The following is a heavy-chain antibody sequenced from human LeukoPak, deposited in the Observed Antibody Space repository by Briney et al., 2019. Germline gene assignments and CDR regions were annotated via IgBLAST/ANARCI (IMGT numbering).Heavy chain of an antibody. Sequence: PSETLSLTCAVYGGSFSGYYWSWIRQPPGKGVEWIGEINHSGSTKYNPSLKRRVTISVDKSKNQFSLKLSSVTAADTAVYYCARQLAYCGGDCYGAFDIWGQGTMVTVSS. J-gene: IGHJ3*02. CDR1: GGSFSGYY. V-gene: IGHV4-34*01. D-gene: IGHD2-21*01. CDR3: ARQLAYCGGDCYGAFDI. CDR2: INHSGST.